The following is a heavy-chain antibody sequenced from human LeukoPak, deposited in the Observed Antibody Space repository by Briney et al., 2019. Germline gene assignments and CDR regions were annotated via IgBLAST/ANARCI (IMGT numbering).Heavy chain of an antibody. CDR1: GGSISSSTYY. D-gene: IGHD3-3*01. V-gene: IGHV4-39*01. CDR3: QSRFLEWLLDY. J-gene: IGHJ4*02. Sequence: SETLSLTCTVSGGSISSSTYYWDWIRQPPGKGLEWIGSIYYGGYTSYNPSLKSRVTISVDTSKNQFSLTLSSVTAADTAIYYCQSRFLEWLLDYWGQGTLVTVSS. CDR2: IYYGGYT.